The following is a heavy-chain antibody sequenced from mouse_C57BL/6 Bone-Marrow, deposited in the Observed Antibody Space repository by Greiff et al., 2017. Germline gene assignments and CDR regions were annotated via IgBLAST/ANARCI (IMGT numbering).Heavy chain of an antibody. CDR1: GYTFTDHT. V-gene: IGHV1-78*01. Sequence: VQVVESDAELVKPGASVKISCKVSGYTFTDHTIHWMKQRPEQGLEWIGYIYPRDGSTKYNEKFKGKATLTADKSSSTAYMQLNSLTSEDSAVYFCARRYYGSSLCFAYWGQGTLVTVSA. CDR3: ARRYYGSSLCFAY. J-gene: IGHJ3*01. CDR2: IYPRDGST. D-gene: IGHD1-1*01.